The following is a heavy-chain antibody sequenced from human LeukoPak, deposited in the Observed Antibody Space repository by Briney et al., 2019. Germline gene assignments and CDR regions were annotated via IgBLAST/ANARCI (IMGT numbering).Heavy chain of an antibody. D-gene: IGHD1-14*01. Sequence: SETLSLTCTVSGGSISSSNYYWAWTRRPPGKGLEWIGSVYYNANTYYNPSLKGRVTVSADMSKNQFSLKLNSLTAADTAVYYCVRHTHNPAFDPWGQGTLVTVSS. CDR2: VYYNANT. J-gene: IGHJ5*02. CDR3: VRHTHNPAFDP. CDR1: GGSISSSNYY. V-gene: IGHV4-39*01.